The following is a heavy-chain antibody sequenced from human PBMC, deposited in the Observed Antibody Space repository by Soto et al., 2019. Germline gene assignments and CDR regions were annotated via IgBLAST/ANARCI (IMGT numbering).Heavy chain of an antibody. V-gene: IGHV3-23*01. CDR3: AKTRGAMIYAISVYGMDV. D-gene: IGHD2-8*01. J-gene: IGHJ6*02. CDR2: ISGSADST. Sequence: EVQLLESGGGLVQPGGSLRLSCAASGFTFSSFALNWVRQAPGKGLEWVSIISGSADSTFYADSVKGRFTISRDNSKNMLYLQINSLRAKDTAVYYCAKTRGAMIYAISVYGMDVWGQRTTVTVSS. CDR1: GFTFSSFA.